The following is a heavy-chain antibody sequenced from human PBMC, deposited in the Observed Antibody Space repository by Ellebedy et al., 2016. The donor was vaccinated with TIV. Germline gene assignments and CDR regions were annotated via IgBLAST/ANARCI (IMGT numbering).Heavy chain of an antibody. CDR1: GFTFSNYG. Sequence: PGGSLRLSCAASGFTFSNYGIHWVPHNTGMGLEWVTVISYDGNNQYYTDSVKCRFTISREDSKNTVYLQMNNLRAEDTAVYYCARDRATTGKMSWYFDYWGQGTLVTVSA. V-gene: IGHV3-30*03. D-gene: IGHD1-1*01. CDR3: ARDRATTGKMSWYFDY. CDR2: ISYDGNNQ. J-gene: IGHJ4*02.